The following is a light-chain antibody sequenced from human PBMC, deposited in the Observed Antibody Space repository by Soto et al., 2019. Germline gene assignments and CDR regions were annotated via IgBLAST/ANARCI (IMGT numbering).Light chain of an antibody. CDR2: AAS. J-gene: IGKJ1*01. CDR1: QNVSTS. V-gene: IGKV3-11*01. CDR3: QQHSHWPPWT. Sequence: EVVLTQSPATLSLSPGERATLSCRASQNVSTSLDWHQQKPGQAPRLLIYAASNRATGIPDRFSGSGSGTDFTLTISSLEPEDFAVYYCQQHSHWPPWTFGQGTRVDIQ.